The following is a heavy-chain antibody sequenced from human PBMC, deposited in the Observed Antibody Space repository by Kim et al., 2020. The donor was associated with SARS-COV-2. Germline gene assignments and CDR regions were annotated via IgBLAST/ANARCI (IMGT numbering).Heavy chain of an antibody. CDR1: GYTFTSYD. D-gene: IGHD6-13*01. V-gene: IGHV1-8*01. CDR3: ARLSGSSWYTYYYYYGMDV. J-gene: IGHJ6*02. CDR2: MNPNSGNT. Sequence: ASVKVSCKASGYTFTSYDINWVRQATGQGLEWMGWMNPNSGNTGYAQKFQGRVTMTRNTSISTAYMELSSLRSEDTAVYYCARLSGSSWYTYYYYYGMDVWGQGTTVTVSS.